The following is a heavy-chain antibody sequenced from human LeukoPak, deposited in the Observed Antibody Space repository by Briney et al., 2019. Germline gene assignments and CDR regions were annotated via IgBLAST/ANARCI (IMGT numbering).Heavy chain of an antibody. V-gene: IGHV3-48*02. D-gene: IGHD6-19*01. CDR2: ISRSSSAI. CDR1: GVTFSTYS. J-gene: IGHJ4*02. Sequence: GGSLRLSCEASGVTFSTYSMNWVRQAPGKGLEWVSFISRSSSAIYYADSVRGRFTISRDDAKNSLYLQMNGLRDGDTAVYYCATYSSGWYLVYWGQGTLVTVSS. CDR3: ATYSSGWYLVY.